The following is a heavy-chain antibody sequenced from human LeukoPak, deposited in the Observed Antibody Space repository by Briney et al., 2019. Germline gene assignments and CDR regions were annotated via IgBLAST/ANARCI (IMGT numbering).Heavy chain of an antibody. Sequence: PGGSLRLSCAASGFTFSSYSMNWVRQAPGKGLEWVSYISIRSTYIYYADSVKGRFTISRDNAKNSLYLQMNSLRAEDTAVYYCARGDSSGNTDYWGQGTLVTVSS. J-gene: IGHJ4*02. CDR1: GFTFSSYS. CDR3: ARGDSSGNTDY. D-gene: IGHD3-22*01. V-gene: IGHV3-21*01. CDR2: ISIRSTYI.